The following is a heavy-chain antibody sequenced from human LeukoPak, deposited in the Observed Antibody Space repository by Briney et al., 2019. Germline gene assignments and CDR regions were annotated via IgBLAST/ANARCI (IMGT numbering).Heavy chain of an antibody. V-gene: IGHV4-59*01. D-gene: IGHD3-16*01. CDR1: GGSISSYY. J-gene: IGHJ4*02. CDR2: VHYSDGA. Sequence: PSETLSLTCTVSGGSISSYYWSWIRQPPGKRPEWIAYVHYSDGATYNPSLQSRVTISIDRSKNQFSPRLMSVTAADTAVYYCARDLGAPKYVAYSVDYWGQGTLVTVSS. CDR3: ARDLGAPKYVAYSVDY.